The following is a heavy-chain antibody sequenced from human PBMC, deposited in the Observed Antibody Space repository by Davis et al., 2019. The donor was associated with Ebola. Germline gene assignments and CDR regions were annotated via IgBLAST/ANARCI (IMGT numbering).Heavy chain of an antibody. V-gene: IGHV4-59*12. CDR3: ARDRFFSSARLLEWSLGRFDP. CDR1: GGSMSSYY. D-gene: IGHD3-3*01. CDR2: IYYSGST. J-gene: IGHJ5*02. Sequence: SETLSLTCTVSGGSMSSYYWSWIRQPPGKGLEWIGYIYYSGSTYYNPSLKSRVTISVDTSKNQFSLKLSSVTAADTAVYYCARDRFFSSARLLEWSLGRFDPWGQGTLVTVSS.